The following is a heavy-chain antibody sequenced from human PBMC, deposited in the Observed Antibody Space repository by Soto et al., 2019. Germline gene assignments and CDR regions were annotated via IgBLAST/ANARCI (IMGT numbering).Heavy chain of an antibody. J-gene: IGHJ5*02. Sequence: GGSLRLSCSASGFTFRSYAIHWVRQAPGKGLEYVSALSGDGRSTYYADSVKGRFTVFRDNSKSTLFLQMSSLRVEDTAVYYCVKGNWAYSYNNWFDPWGQGTLVTVSS. D-gene: IGHD5-18*01. CDR2: LSGDGRST. CDR1: GFTFRSYA. CDR3: VKGNWAYSYNNWFDP. V-gene: IGHV3-64D*06.